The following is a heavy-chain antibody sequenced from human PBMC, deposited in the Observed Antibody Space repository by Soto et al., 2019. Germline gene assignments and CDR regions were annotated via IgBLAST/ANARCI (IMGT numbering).Heavy chain of an antibody. J-gene: IGHJ5*02. D-gene: IGHD3-9*01. Sequence: ASVKVSCKASGGTFSSYAISWVRQAPGQGLEWMGGIIPIFGTANYAQKFQGRVTITADESTSTAYMELSSPRSEDTAVYYCASSPGYDILTGYYRGPYNWFDPWGQGTLVTVSS. CDR1: GGTFSSYA. V-gene: IGHV1-69*13. CDR2: IIPIFGTA. CDR3: ASSPGYDILTGYYRGPYNWFDP.